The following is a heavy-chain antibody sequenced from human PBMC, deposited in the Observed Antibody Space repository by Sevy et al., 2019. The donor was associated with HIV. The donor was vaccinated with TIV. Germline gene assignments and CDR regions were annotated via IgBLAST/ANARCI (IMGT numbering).Heavy chain of an antibody. Sequence: GGSLRLSCAASGFTFSSSAMTWVRQAPGKGLEWVSAITSNGGSTFYADSVKGRFTISRDISQNTLFLQMNSLRAEDTAVYYCAKCLTPVTNQWSSDPWGQGTLVTVSS. CDR1: GFTFSSSA. CDR3: AKCLTPVTNQWSSDP. V-gene: IGHV3-23*01. CDR2: ITSNGGST. J-gene: IGHJ5*02. D-gene: IGHD4-17*01.